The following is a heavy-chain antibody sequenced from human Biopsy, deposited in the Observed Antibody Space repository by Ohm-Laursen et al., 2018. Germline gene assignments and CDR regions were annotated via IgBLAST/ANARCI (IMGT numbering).Heavy chain of an antibody. CDR1: GYTFTNYY. V-gene: IGHV1-2*02. Sequence: GSSVKVSCNASGYTFTNYYIHWVRQAPGQGLEWMGWISPKSGGTNYAQKFQGNITMTKNTSMSTAYMEMSRLRSDDTAVYYCALQSVAQMKNFDYWGQGTLVTVSS. J-gene: IGHJ4*02. CDR2: ISPKSGGT. D-gene: IGHD6-19*01. CDR3: ALQSVAQMKNFDY.